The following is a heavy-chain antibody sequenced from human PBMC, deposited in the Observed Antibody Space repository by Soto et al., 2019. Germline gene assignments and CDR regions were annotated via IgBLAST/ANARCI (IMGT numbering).Heavy chain of an antibody. CDR1: GFTFSSYG. Sequence: QVQLVESGGGVVQPGRSLRLSCAASGFTFSSYGMHWVRQAPGKGLEWVAVIWYDGSNKYYADSVKGRFTISRDNSKNTRYLQMNSLRAEDTDVYYCSRNYYDSSGYYPCSYYYYGMDVWGQGTTVTVSS. J-gene: IGHJ6*02. D-gene: IGHD3-22*01. CDR3: SRNYYDSSGYYPCSYYYYGMDV. CDR2: IWYDGSNK. V-gene: IGHV3-33*01.